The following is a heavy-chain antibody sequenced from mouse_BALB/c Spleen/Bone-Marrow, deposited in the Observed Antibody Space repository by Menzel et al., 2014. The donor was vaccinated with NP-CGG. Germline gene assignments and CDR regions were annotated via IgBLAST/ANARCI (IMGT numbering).Heavy chain of an antibody. CDR1: GFTISSYA. J-gene: IGHJ2*01. CDR3: ARDRGYFDY. Sequence: DVHLVESGGGLVKPGGSLKLSCAASGFTISSYAMSWVRQSPEKRLEWVAEISSGGSYTYYPDTVTGRFTISRDNAKNTLYLEMSSLRSEDTAMYYCARDRGYFDYWGQGTTLTVSS. D-gene: IGHD3-1*01. CDR2: ISSGGSYT. V-gene: IGHV5-9-4*01.